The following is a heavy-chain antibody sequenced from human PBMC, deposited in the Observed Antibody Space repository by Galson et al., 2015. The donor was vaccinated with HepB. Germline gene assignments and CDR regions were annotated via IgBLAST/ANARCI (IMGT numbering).Heavy chain of an antibody. CDR3: ARVWVPYYDFDY. CDR1: GFTFSSYG. D-gene: IGHD3-16*01. V-gene: IGHV3-30*03. CDR2: ISYDGSNK. J-gene: IGHJ4*02. Sequence: SLRLSCAATGFTFSSYGMHWVRQAPGKGLEWVAVISYDGSNKYYADSVKGRFTISRDNSKNTLYLQMNSLRAEDTAVYYCARVWVPYYDFDYWGQGTLVTVSS.